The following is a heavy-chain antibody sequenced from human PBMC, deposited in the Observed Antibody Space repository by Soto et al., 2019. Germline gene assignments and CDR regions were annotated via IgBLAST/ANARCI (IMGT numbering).Heavy chain of an antibody. CDR3: ARHRIQLWLGGAFDI. Sequence: QLQLQESGPGLVKPSETLSLTCTVSGGSISSSSYYWGWIRQPPGKGLEWIGSIYYSGSTYYNPSLKSRVTISVDTSKNQFSLKLSSVIAADTAVYYCARHRIQLWLGGAFDIWGQGTMVTVSS. CDR2: IYYSGST. J-gene: IGHJ3*02. D-gene: IGHD5-18*01. V-gene: IGHV4-39*01. CDR1: GGSISSSSYY.